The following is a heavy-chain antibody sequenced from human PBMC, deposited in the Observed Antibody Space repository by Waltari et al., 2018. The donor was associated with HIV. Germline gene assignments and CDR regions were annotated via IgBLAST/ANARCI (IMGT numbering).Heavy chain of an antibody. Sequence: EVQLVQSGAEVKTPGESLKISCKGSGYSFTSPWIGWVRQMPGKGREWMGIIYPGDSTTRYSPSFQGQVTISADKSISTAYLQWSSLKASDTAMYYCARRLLDTAPLSDGMDVWGQGTTVTVSS. CDR1: GYSFTSPW. V-gene: IGHV5-51*01. CDR3: ARRLLDTAPLSDGMDV. CDR2: IYPGDSTT. D-gene: IGHD5-18*01. J-gene: IGHJ6*02.